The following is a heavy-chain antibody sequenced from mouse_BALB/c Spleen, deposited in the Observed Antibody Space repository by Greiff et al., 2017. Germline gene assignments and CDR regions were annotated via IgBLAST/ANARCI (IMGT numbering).Heavy chain of an antibody. Sequence: QVQLKQSGAELVKPGASVKLSCKASGYTFTSYYMYWVKQRPGQGLEWIGEINPSNGGTNFNEKFKSKATLTVDKSSSTAYMQLSSLTSEDSAVYYCTRTSFYYGLFAYWGQGTLVTVSA. CDR3: TRTSFYYGLFAY. D-gene: IGHD1-2*01. CDR1: GYTFTSYY. V-gene: IGHV1S81*02. CDR2: INPSNGGT. J-gene: IGHJ3*01.